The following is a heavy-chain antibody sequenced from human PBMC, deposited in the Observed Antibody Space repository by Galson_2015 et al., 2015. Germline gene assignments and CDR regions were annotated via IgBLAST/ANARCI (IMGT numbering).Heavy chain of an antibody. CDR1: GFTFSSYG. V-gene: IGHV3-30*18. CDR2: ISYDGSNK. J-gene: IGHJ4*02. D-gene: IGHD7-27*01. CDR3: AKDSLGGSKGLLGGGDFDC. Sequence: SLRLSCAASGFTFSSYGMHWVRRAPGKGLEWVAVISYDGSNKYYADSVKGRFTISRDNSKNTLYLQMNSLRAEDTAVYYCAKDSLGGSKGLLGGGDFDCWGQGALVTVSS.